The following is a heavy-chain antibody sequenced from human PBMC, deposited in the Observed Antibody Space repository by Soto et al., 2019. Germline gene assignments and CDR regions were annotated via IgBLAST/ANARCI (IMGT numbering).Heavy chain of an antibody. CDR1: GQSFSGHS. V-gene: IGHV4-34*01. D-gene: IGHD1-1*01. J-gene: IGHJ4*02. CDR2: INESGST. CDR3: ARGSGIVALPGELEDVNYDY. Sequence: QVQLQQWGAGLVKPSETLSLSCAVYGQSFSGHSWAWIRQSPGKGLEWIGAINESGSTYYNPSLKSRVTSSADTSKNQFSLKLSSVSAADTAVYFCARGSGIVALPGELEDVNYDYWGQGTLVNVSS.